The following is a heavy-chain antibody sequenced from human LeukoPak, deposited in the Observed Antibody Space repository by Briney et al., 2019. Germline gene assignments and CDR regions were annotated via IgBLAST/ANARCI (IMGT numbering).Heavy chain of an antibody. V-gene: IGHV4-59*02. CDR2: IHHSGST. J-gene: IGHJ4*02. CDR1: GDSVTNHQ. CDR3: ARYPLAFDF. Sequence: SETLSLTCTVSGDSVTNHQWSWVRQPPGKGLEWIAYIHHSGSTNYNPSLKNRVTISMDTSKNQSSLRLISVTAADTAVYYCARYPLAFDFWGQGILVTVSS. D-gene: IGHD6-6*01.